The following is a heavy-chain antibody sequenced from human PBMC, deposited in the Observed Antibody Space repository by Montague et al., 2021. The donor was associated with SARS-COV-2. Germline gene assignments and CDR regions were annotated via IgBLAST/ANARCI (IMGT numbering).Heavy chain of an antibody. Sequence: SLRLSCAASGFTFSSHDMHWVRQSPGNGLQWVSAIGTAGDTYYEGSVEGRFTVSREDAKSSLSLQMTSLTAGDTAVYYCPRAHADSVYHFWSGSVTSTSLDVWGKGTAVTVSS. CDR1: GFTFSSHD. CDR3: PRAHADSVYHFWSGSVTSTSLDV. V-gene: IGHV3-13*01. J-gene: IGHJ6*04. CDR2: IGTAGDT. D-gene: IGHD3-3*01.